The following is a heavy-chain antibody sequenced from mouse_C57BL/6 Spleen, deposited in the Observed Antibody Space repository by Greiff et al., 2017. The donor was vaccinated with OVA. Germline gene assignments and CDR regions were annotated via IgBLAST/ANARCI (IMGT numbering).Heavy chain of an antibody. V-gene: IGHV1-15*01. Sequence: QVQLQQSGAELVRPGASVTLSCKASGYTFTDYEMHWVKQTPVHGLEWIGAIDPETGGTNYNQKFKGKAILTLDKSSSTAYMELRSLTSEDSSVYYRTRSYSNNQYDAIDYWGQGTSVTVSS. CDR2: IDPETGGT. CDR1: GYTFTDYE. CDR3: TRSYSNNQYDAIDY. J-gene: IGHJ4*01. D-gene: IGHD2-5*01.